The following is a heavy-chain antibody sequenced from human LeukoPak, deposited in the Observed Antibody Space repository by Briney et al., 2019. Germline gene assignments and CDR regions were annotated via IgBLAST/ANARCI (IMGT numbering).Heavy chain of an antibody. CDR3: ARSDSSGHEDN. CDR2: ISSSGSTI. V-gene: IGHV3-11*01. Sequence: GGSLRLSCAASGFTFSSYAMSWIRQAPRKGLEWVSYISSSGSTIYYADSVKGRFTISRDNAKNSLYLQMNSLRAEDTAVYYCARSDSSGHEDNWGQGTLVTVSS. CDR1: GFTFSSYA. D-gene: IGHD3-22*01. J-gene: IGHJ4*02.